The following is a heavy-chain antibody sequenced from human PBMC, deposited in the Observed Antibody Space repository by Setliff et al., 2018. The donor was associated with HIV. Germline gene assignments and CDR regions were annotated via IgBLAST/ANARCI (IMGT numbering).Heavy chain of an antibody. J-gene: IGHJ4*02. Sequence: GGSLRLSWAASGFTVTTYWMSWVRQAPGKGLEWVANMKQDGSEKYYLDSVKGRFTISRDNAKNSLYLQMNSLRAEDTAVYYCARDPGYCSSTSCYVGKRPVYWGQGTLVTVSS. D-gene: IGHD2-2*01. CDR3: ARDPGYCSSTSCYVGKRPVY. CDR2: MKQDGSEK. V-gene: IGHV3-7*01. CDR1: GFTVTTYW.